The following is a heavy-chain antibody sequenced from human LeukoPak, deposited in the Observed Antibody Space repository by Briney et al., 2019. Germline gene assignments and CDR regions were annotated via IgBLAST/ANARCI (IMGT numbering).Heavy chain of an antibody. J-gene: IGHJ6*03. V-gene: IGHV4-34*01. CDR2: INHSGST. Sequence: SETLSLTCAVYGGSFSGYYWSWIRQPPGKGLEWIGEINHSGSTNYNPSLKSRVTISVDTSKNQFSLKLTSVTAADTAVYYCARESGSYYYYYYYMDVWGKGTTVTISS. CDR1: GGSFSGYY. CDR3: ARESGSYYYYYYYMDV. D-gene: IGHD1-26*01.